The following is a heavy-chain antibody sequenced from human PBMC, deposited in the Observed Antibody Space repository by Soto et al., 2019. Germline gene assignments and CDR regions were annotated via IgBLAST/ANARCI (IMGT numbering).Heavy chain of an antibody. Sequence: EVQLVESGGGLVQPGGSLRLSCAASGFTFSTYWMTWVRQPPGKGLGWVANMDQDGSERYYVDSVRGRFTVSRDNAKNPPYLPKERLRGEDTGVFFCVFGGNFFIYWGQGTLVTVSP. CDR3: VFGGNFFIY. D-gene: IGHD3-16*01. J-gene: IGHJ4*02. CDR2: MDQDGSER. CDR1: GFTFSTYW. V-gene: IGHV3-7*01.